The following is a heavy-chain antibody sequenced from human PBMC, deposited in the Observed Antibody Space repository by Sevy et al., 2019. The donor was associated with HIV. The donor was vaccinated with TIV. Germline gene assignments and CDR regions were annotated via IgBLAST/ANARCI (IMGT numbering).Heavy chain of an antibody. J-gene: IGHJ4*02. Sequence: GGSLRLSCAASGFSFRTYAMGWVRQAPGKGLEWVSEISISGARTNYADSAKGRFSISRDNSKNMLYLQMNSLRAEDTAVYYCAYYDSSVLNYFEYWGQGTLVTVSS. CDR3: AYYDSSVLNYFEY. CDR1: GFSFRTYA. D-gene: IGHD3-22*01. CDR2: ISISGART. V-gene: IGHV3-23*01.